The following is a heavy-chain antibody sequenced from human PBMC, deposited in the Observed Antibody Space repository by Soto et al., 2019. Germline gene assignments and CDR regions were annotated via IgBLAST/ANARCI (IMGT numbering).Heavy chain of an antibody. CDR3: ARLYPYNYYYDMDV. CDR2: IYYTGST. D-gene: IGHD2-8*01. J-gene: IGHJ6*02. V-gene: IGHV4-39*01. Sequence: LQLQESGPGLVKPSETLSLTCTVSGGSISSSSYYWDWIRQPPGKGLEWIGSIYYTGSTYYNPSLKSRFTIARDRSTNPSSLKLSSVTAADTAVYYCARLYPYNYYYDMDVWGQGTTVSVSS. CDR1: GGSISSSSYY.